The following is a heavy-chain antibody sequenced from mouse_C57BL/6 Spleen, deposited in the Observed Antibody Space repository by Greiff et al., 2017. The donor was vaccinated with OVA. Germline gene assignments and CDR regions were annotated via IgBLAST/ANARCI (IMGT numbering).Heavy chain of an antibody. CDR3: ARGEAYYSNYEGIDY. V-gene: IGHV1-53*01. D-gene: IGHD2-5*01. Sequence: QVQLQQPGTELVKPGASVTLSCKASGYTFTSYWMHWVKQRPGQGLEWIGNINPSNGGTTYNEKFKSKATLTVDKSSSPASMQLSSRTSEESAVYYCARGEAYYSNYEGIDYWGQGTSLTVSS. CDR2: INPSNGGT. J-gene: IGHJ2*02. CDR1: GYTFTSYW.